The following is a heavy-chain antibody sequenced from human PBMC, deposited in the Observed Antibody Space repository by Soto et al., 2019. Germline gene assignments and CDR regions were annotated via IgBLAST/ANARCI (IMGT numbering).Heavy chain of an antibody. V-gene: IGHV1-46*01. CDR3: ARDGRYFDWLLSNYYYGMDV. D-gene: IGHD3-9*01. Sequence: ASVKVSCKASGYTFTSYYMHWVRQAPGQGLEWMGIINPSGGSTSYAQKFQGRVTMTRDTPTSTVYMELSSLRSEDTAVYYCARDGRYFDWLLSNYYYGMDVWGQGTTVTVSS. CDR1: GYTFTSYY. CDR2: INPSGGST. J-gene: IGHJ6*02.